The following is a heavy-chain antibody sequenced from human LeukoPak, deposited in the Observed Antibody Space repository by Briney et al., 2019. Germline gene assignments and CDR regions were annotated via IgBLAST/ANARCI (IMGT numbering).Heavy chain of an antibody. J-gene: IGHJ4*02. Sequence: GGSLRLSCAASGFSFSSYDMSWVRQAPGKGLEWVSAIRESGESTYYADSVKGRFTISRDNSRNMLYLQMSSLRAEDTAVYYCAKDAIAVAGPGDYWGQGTLVTVSS. CDR3: AKDAIAVAGPGDY. V-gene: IGHV3-23*01. CDR2: IRESGEST. D-gene: IGHD6-19*01. CDR1: GFSFSSYD.